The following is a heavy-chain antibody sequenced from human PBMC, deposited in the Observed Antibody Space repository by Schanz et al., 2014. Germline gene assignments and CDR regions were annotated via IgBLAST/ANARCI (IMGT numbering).Heavy chain of an antibody. CDR2: INSVGSNT. V-gene: IGHV3-74*02. Sequence: VQLVESGGGVVQPGRSLRLSCAASGFTFSSHWMHWVRQDPGKGLVWVARINSVGSNTDYADSVKGRFTISRDNAKNTLYLQMNSLRAEDTAVYYCAKGRFGELSAFDIWGQGTMVTVSS. CDR3: AKGRFGELSAFDI. D-gene: IGHD3-10*01. J-gene: IGHJ3*02. CDR1: GFTFSSHW.